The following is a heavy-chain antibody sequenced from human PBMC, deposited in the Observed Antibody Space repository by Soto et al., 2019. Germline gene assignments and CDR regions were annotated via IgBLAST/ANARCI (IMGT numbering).Heavy chain of an antibody. J-gene: IGHJ6*02. CDR1: GFTFSRYA. D-gene: IGHD2-15*01. CDR3: ARGIAGSVYGMDV. V-gene: IGHV3-64*01. CDR2: INTNGGST. Sequence: PGGSLRLSCAASGFTFSRYAMHWVRQAPGKGLEYVSAINTNGGSTYCANSVKGRFTISRDNSKNTLYLQMGSLRAEDMAVYYCARGIAGSVYGMDVWGQGTTVTVSS.